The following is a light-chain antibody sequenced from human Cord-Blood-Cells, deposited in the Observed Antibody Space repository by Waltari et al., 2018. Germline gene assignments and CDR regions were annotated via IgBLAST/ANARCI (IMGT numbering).Light chain of an antibody. J-gene: IGKJ4*01. CDR2: KAS. CDR3: QQYNSYLT. Sequence: DIHMTQSPPTLSASVGDRVTLTCRASQSISSWLAWYQQKPGKAPKLLIYKASSLESGVPSRFSGSGSGTEFTLTISSLQPDDFATYYCQQYNSYLTFGGGTKVEIK. CDR1: QSISSW. V-gene: IGKV1-5*03.